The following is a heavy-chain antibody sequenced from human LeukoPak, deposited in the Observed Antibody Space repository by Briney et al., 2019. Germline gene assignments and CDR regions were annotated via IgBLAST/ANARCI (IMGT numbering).Heavy chain of an antibody. CDR1: GYIFTNYG. CDR3: ARDQSVRLLQTRSTYFKHVFAI. CDR2: ISSYNGNT. J-gene: IGHJ3*02. V-gene: IGHV1-18*01. Sequence: ASVKVSCKSSGYIFTNYGISEVRQAAGLGLDWMGLISSYNGNTNYAQKVQGRVNMTTDTSTSTAYMELRSLRFDDTAVYYCARDQSVRLLQTRSTYFKHVFAIWGQGSMVTVSS. D-gene: IGHD4-17*01.